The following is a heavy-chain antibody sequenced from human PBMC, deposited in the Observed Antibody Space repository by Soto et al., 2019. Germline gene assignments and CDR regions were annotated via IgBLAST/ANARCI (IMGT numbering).Heavy chain of an antibody. Sequence: QVQLVQSGAEVKKPGASVKVSCEASGYTFSTYGITWVRQAPGQGLEWMGWISDNSGTTNYAQQIKGRLTMTTDTSTSTAYMELRSLRSDDTAVYYCAREGVRGQRGVTDCDYWGEGTLVTVSS. V-gene: IGHV1-18*01. J-gene: IGHJ4*02. D-gene: IGHD3-10*01. CDR2: ISDNSGTT. CDR3: AREGVRGQRGVTDCDY. CDR1: GYTFSTYG.